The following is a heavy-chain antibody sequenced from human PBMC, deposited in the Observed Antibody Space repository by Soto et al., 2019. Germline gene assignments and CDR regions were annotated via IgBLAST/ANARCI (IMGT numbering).Heavy chain of an antibody. CDR1: GFTFSDYF. Sequence: ELQLVDSGGALVQPGESLRLSCAASGFTFSDYFMTWVRQAPGKGLEWVANIKQDGNERYYVDSVKGRFTISRDNAKNSLYLPMNALRAEDTAVYYCAIGHWLGCWGQGTLVTVSS. CDR2: IKQDGNER. V-gene: IGHV3-7*01. J-gene: IGHJ4*02. D-gene: IGHD6-19*01. CDR3: AIGHWLGC.